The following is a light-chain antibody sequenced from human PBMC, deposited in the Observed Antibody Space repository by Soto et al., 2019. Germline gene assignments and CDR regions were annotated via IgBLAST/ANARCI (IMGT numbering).Light chain of an antibody. CDR3: QQYNSYSVPS. CDR1: QTIFIR. CDR2: EAS. J-gene: IGKJ1*01. Sequence: DIQMTQSPYTLSASVGDRVTITCRASQTIFIRLAWYQEKPGKAPRLLIYEASTLETGVPSRFSGSGFGTDFTLTIRGLQPEDFATYHCQQYNSYSVPSFGQGTKVDIK. V-gene: IGKV1-5*03.